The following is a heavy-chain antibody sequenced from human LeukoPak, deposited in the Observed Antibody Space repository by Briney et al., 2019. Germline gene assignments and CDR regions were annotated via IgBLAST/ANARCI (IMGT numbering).Heavy chain of an antibody. J-gene: IGHJ6*04. V-gene: IGHV1-69*01. CDR2: IIPIFGTA. CDR1: EGTFSSYA. CDR3: ARDKLLWFGESHRLTDYYGMDV. D-gene: IGHD3-10*01. Sequence: GASVKVSCKASEGTFSSYAISWVRQAPGQGLEWMGGIIPIFGTASYAQKFQGRVTITADESTSTAYMELSSLRSEDTAVYYCARDKLLWFGESHRLTDYYGMDVWGKGTTVTVSS.